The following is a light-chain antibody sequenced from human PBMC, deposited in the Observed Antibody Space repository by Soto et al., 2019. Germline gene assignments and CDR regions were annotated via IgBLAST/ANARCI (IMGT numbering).Light chain of an antibody. CDR3: QQYNNWPPIT. Sequence: VMTQSPATLSVSPGESATLSCRASQSVSSNLAWYQQKPCQAPRLLIYGASTSSTGIPARFSGSGSGKDFTPTISSPQSEDFAVYYCQQYNNWPPITVGQGNRREI. CDR2: GAS. V-gene: IGKV3-15*01. CDR1: QSVSSN. J-gene: IGKJ5*01.